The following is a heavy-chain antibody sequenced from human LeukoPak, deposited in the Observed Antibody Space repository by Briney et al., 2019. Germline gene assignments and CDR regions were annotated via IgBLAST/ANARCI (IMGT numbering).Heavy chain of an antibody. CDR3: ARGGAPYGDYDYFDY. CDR2: IYSGGST. J-gene: IGHJ4*02. D-gene: IGHD4-17*01. CDR1: GFTVSSNY. Sequence: GGSLRLSCAASGFTVSSNYMSWVRQAPGKGLEWVSVIYSGGSTYYADSVKGRFTISRDNSKNTLYLQMNSLRAEDTAVYYCARGGAPYGDYDYFDYWGQGTLVTVSS. V-gene: IGHV3-53*05.